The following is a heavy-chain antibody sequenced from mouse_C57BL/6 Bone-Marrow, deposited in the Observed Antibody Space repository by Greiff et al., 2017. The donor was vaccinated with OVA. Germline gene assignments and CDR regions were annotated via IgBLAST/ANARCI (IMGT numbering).Heavy chain of an antibody. Sequence: EVQLQQSGPVLVKPGPSVKISCKASGFTFTDYYMHWVKQRHGKSLEWIGLVYPYNGGTSYNPKFKGKATLTVDTSSSTAYMELNRRTSEDSAVYYSARHRLRYPGKYFDVWGTGTTVTVSS. J-gene: IGHJ1*03. D-gene: IGHD1-1*01. CDR2: VYPYNGGT. CDR3: ARHRLRYPGKYFDV. V-gene: IGHV1-36*01. CDR1: GFTFTDYY.